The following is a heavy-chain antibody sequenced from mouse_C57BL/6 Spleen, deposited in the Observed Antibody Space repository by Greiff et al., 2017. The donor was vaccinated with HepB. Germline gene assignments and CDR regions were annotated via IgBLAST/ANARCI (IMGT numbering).Heavy chain of an antibody. CDR1: GFNIKDYY. D-gene: IGHD1-1*01. J-gene: IGHJ2*01. V-gene: IGHV14-2*01. Sequence: VQLQQSGAELVKPGASVKLSCTASGFNIKDYYMHWVKQRPEQGLEWIGRIDPEDGGTKYAPKFQGKATITEDTSSNTAYLQLSSLTSADTAVYYCARDYYGSSYDYWGQGTTLTVSA. CDR2: IDPEDGGT. CDR3: ARDYYGSSYDY.